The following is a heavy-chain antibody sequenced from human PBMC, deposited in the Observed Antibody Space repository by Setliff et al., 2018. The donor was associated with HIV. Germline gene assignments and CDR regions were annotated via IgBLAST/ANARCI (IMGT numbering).Heavy chain of an antibody. CDR2: INHSGST. D-gene: IGHD6-13*01. V-gene: IGHV4-34*01. CDR3: ARGQHSSTWGALFDY. Sequence: PSETLSLTCAIYGGSFSGYYWSWIRQPPGKGPEWIGEINHSGSTNCNPSLKSRVTMAVDTSKSQFSLKLSSVTAADTAVYYCARGQHSSTWGALFDYWGQGTLVTVSS. CDR1: GGSFSGYY. J-gene: IGHJ4*02.